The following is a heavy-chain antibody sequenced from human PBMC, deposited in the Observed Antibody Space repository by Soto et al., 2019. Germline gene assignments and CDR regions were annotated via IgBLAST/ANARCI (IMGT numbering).Heavy chain of an antibody. Sequence: EVQLLESGGGLVQPGGSLRLSCAASGFTFSSYAMSWVRQAPGKGLEWVSAVIGSGDSTYYADSVKGRFTISRANSKNTLYLQMNHLKSEDTAVYYCAKDLYTPRHCSNTRCDAFDIWGQGTMVTVSS. CDR2: VIGSGDST. CDR1: GFTFSSYA. D-gene: IGHD2-2*01. J-gene: IGHJ3*02. CDR3: AKDLYTPRHCSNTRCDAFDI. V-gene: IGHV3-23*01.